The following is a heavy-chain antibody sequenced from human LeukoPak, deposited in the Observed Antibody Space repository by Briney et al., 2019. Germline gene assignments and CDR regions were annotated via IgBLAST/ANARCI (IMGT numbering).Heavy chain of an antibody. D-gene: IGHD3-10*01. CDR2: INHSGST. CDR3: ARIRGYYGSGSYVGLTPPSDY. Sequence: SETLSLTCAVYGGSFSGYYWSWIRQPPGKGLEWIGEINHSGSTNYNPSLKSRVTISVDTSKNQFSLKLSSVTAADTAVYYCARIRGYYGSGSYVGLTPPSDYWGQGTLVTVSS. CDR1: GGSFSGYY. J-gene: IGHJ4*02. V-gene: IGHV4-34*01.